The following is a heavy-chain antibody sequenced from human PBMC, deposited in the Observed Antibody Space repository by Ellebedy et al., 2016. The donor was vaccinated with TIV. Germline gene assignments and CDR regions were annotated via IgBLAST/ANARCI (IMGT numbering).Heavy chain of an antibody. D-gene: IGHD3-3*01. CDR3: ARCSIGSGLDY. J-gene: IGHJ4*02. CDR1: GGSISSSNYY. CDR2: IYYSGST. V-gene: IGHV4-39*01. Sequence: MPLETLSLTCTVSGGSISSSNYYWGWIRQPPGKGLEWIGNIYYSGSTYYNPSLKSRVTISVDTSKNQFSLKLSSVTAADTAVYYCARCSIGSGLDYWGQGTLVTVSS.